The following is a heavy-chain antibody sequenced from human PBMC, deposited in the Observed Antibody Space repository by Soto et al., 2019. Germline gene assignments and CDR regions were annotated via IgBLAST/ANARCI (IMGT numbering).Heavy chain of an antibody. D-gene: IGHD3-22*01. Sequence: QVQLQESGPGLVKPSQTLSLTCTVSGGSISSGDYDWSWIRQPPGKGLEWIGYIYYSGSTSYNPSLKSRVTISVDTSKNQFSLKLSSVTAADTAVYYCARETPNDSSGYQYYYYYGMDVWGQGTTVTVSS. CDR3: ARETPNDSSGYQYYYYYGMDV. V-gene: IGHV4-30-4*01. CDR2: IYYSGST. CDR1: GGSISSGDYD. J-gene: IGHJ6*02.